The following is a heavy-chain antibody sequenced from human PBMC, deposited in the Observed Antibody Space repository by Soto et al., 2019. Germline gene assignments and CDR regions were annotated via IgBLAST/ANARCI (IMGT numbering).Heavy chain of an antibody. CDR3: ARARGDSSGWYLDY. V-gene: IGHV4-59*01. CDR1: GGSISSYY. J-gene: IGHJ4*02. D-gene: IGHD6-19*01. Sequence: SETLSLTCTVSGGSISSYYWSWIRQPPGKGLEWVGYIYDSGTTNYNPSLKSRVTISVDTSKNQFSLKLSSVTAAGTAVYYCARARGDSSGWYLDYWGQGTLVTVSS. CDR2: IYDSGTT.